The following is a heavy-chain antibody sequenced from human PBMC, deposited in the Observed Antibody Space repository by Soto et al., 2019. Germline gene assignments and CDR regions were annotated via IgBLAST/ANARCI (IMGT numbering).Heavy chain of an antibody. Sequence: QVQLVQSGAEVKKPGSSVKVSCKASGGTFSSYAISWVRQAPGQGLEWMGGIIPIFGTANYAQKFQGRVTITADEYTRTAYMELSRLRSEDTAVYYCARSPFSDSIGYYYFYYCGQGPLVTVSS. CDR3: ARSPFSDSIGYYYFYY. D-gene: IGHD3-22*01. V-gene: IGHV1-69*01. CDR2: IIPIFGTA. J-gene: IGHJ4*02. CDR1: GGTFSSYA.